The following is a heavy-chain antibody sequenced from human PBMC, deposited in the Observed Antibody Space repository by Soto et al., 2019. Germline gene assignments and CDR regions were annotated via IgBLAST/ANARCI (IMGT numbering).Heavy chain of an antibody. CDR2: ISTNGGST. J-gene: IGHJ4*02. CDR1: GFTFSSYA. CDR3: VKGEYYYDSSGYYPFDY. D-gene: IGHD3-22*01. V-gene: IGHV3-64D*06. Sequence: GVSLRLSCLASGFTFSSYAMHWVRQAPGKGLEYVSSISTNGGSTHYADSVKGRFTTSRDNSKNTQYLQMSSLRADDTAVYYCVKGEYYYDSSGYYPFDYWGQGT.